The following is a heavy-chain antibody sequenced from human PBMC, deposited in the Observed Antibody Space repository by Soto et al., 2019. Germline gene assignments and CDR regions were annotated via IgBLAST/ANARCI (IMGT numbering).Heavy chain of an antibody. CDR1: GFSFSTYS. J-gene: IGHJ6*02. Sequence: EVQLVESGGGLLQPGGSLRLSCAASGFSFSTYSMNWVRQAPGKGLEWVSSRSYTIYYIDSVKGRFTISRDNAKSSRYLQMNSLRDEDTAVYYCARGGSSSDNGMDVWGQGTTVTVSS. V-gene: IGHV3-48*02. CDR2: SSRSYTI. D-gene: IGHD6-6*01. CDR3: ARGGSSSDNGMDV.